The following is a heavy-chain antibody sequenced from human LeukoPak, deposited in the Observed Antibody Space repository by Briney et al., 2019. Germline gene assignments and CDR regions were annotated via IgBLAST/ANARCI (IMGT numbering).Heavy chain of an antibody. V-gene: IGHV4-34*01. CDR1: GGSFRGYY. CDR3: ARGRNYDFWSGLTGYYMDV. J-gene: IGHJ6*03. D-gene: IGHD3-3*01. CDR2: INHRGST. Sequence: SETLSLTRAVYGGSFRGYYWSWIPHPPAKGLEWMGEINHRGSTNHNPSLKSRVTISVDTSKNQFSLKLGSVTAADTAVYYCARGRNYDFWSGLTGYYMDVWGQGTTVTVSS.